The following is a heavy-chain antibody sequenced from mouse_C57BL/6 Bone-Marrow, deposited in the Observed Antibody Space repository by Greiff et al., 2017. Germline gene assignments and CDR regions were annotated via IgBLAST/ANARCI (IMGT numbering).Heavy chain of an antibody. CDR1: GYTFTSYW. D-gene: IGHD1-1*01. Sequence: VQLQQPGAELVKPGASVKLSCKASGYTFTSYWMHWVKQRPGQGLEWIGMIHPTSGSTNYNEKFKSKATLTVDKSSSTAYMQLSSLTSEDSAVYYCARDPITTVVATDYWGQGTTLTVSS. CDR3: ARDPITTVVATDY. V-gene: IGHV1-64*01. J-gene: IGHJ2*01. CDR2: IHPTSGST.